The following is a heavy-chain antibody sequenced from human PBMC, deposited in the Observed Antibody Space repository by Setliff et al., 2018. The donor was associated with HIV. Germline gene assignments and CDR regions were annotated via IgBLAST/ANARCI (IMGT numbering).Heavy chain of an antibody. D-gene: IGHD2-2*01. CDR3: ARDLCSSTSCANWFDP. V-gene: IGHV1-69*13. Sequence: SVKVSCKASGGTFSSYAISWVRQAPGQGLAWMGGIIPIFGTANYAQKFQGRVTITADESTSTAYMELSSLRSEDTAVYYCARDLCSSTSCANWFDPWGQGTLVTVSS. CDR1: GGTFSSYA. J-gene: IGHJ5*02. CDR2: IIPIFGTA.